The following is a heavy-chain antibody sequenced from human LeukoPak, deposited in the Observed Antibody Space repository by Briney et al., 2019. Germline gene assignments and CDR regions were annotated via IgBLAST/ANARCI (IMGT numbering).Heavy chain of an antibody. D-gene: IGHD3-10*01. CDR2: IYSGGST. Sequence: GGSLRLSCAASGFTFSSYEMNCVRQAPGKGLEWVSVIYSGGSTYYADSVKGRFTISRDNSKNTLYLQMNSLRAEDTAVYYCARGRFGELSPYYYMDVWGKGTTVTISS. CDR1: GFTFSSYE. V-gene: IGHV3-66*01. CDR3: ARGRFGELSPYYYMDV. J-gene: IGHJ6*03.